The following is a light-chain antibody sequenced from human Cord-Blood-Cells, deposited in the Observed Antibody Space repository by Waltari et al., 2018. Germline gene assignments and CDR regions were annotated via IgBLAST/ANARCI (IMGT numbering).Light chain of an antibody. CDR3: QQYNSQWT. Sequence: DIQMTQSPSTLSASVGDRVTITCWASQSISSWLAWYQQKPGKAPKLLIYDASSLESGVPSRFSGSGSGTEFTLTISSLQPDDFATYYCQQYNSQWTFGQGTKVEIK. CDR2: DAS. CDR1: QSISSW. V-gene: IGKV1-5*01. J-gene: IGKJ1*01.